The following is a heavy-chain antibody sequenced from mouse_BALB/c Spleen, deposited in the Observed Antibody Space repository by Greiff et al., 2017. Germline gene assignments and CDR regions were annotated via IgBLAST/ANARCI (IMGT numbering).Heavy chain of an antibody. CDR1: GDSITSGY. D-gene: IGHD2-1*01. J-gene: IGHJ4*01. Sequence: EVKLVESGPSLVKPSQTLSLTCSVTGDSITSGYWNWIRKFPGNKLEYMGYISYSGSTYYNPSLKSRISITRDTSKNQYYLQLNSVTTEDTAMYYCASLIYYGNYEDAMDYWGQGTSVTVSS. CDR2: ISYSGST. CDR3: ASLIYYGNYEDAMDY. V-gene: IGHV3-8*02.